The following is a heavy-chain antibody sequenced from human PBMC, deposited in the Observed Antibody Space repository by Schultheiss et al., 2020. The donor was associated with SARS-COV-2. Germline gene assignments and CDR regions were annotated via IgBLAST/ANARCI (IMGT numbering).Heavy chain of an antibody. Sequence: SETLSLTCTVSGGSISSYYWSWIRQPAGKGLEWIGRIYTSGSTNYNPSLKSRVTMSVDTSKNQFSLKLSSVTAEDTAVYYCARMYYYDSSGYGPEDYWGQGTLVTVSS. CDR1: GGSISSYY. J-gene: IGHJ4*02. CDR2: IYTSGST. CDR3: ARMYYYDSSGYGPEDY. D-gene: IGHD3-22*01. V-gene: IGHV4-4*07.